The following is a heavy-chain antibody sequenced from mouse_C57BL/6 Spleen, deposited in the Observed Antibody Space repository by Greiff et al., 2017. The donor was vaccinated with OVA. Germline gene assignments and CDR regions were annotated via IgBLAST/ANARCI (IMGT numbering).Heavy chain of an antibody. D-gene: IGHD1-1*01. V-gene: IGHV1-18*01. Sequence: VQLKESGPELVKPGASVKIPCKASGYTFTDYNMDWVKQSHGKSLEWIGDINPNNGGTIYNQKFKGKATLTVDKSSSTAYMELRSLTSEDTAVYYCARSAYGSSYSYYFDYWGQGTTLTVSS. CDR1: GYTFTDYN. CDR3: ARSAYGSSYSYYFDY. CDR2: INPNNGGT. J-gene: IGHJ2*01.